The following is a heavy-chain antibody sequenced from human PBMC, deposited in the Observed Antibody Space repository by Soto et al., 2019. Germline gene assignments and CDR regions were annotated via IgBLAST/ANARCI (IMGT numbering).Heavy chain of an antibody. CDR2: MNPNSGNT. CDR1: GYTFTSYD. CDR3: ARGSEWLTLGRYYYYGMDV. V-gene: IGHV1-8*01. D-gene: IGHD6-19*01. J-gene: IGHJ6*02. Sequence: GASVKVSCKASGYTFTSYDINWVRQATGQGLEWMGWMNPNSGNTGYAQKFQGRVTMTRNTSISTAYMELSSLRSEDTAVYYCARGSEWLTLGRYYYYGMDVWGQGTTVTVSS.